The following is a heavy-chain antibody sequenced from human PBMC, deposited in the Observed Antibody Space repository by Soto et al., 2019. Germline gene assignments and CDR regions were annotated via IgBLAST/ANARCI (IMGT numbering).Heavy chain of an antibody. V-gene: IGHV4-31*03. Sequence: QVQLQESGPGLVKPSQTLSLTCTVSGGSISSGGYYWSWIRQHPGKGLEWIGYSYYSGSTYYNPSLKSRVTRSVDTSKNQFSLKLSSVTAADTAVYYCAREGGMTTVTIDDAFDIWGQGTMVTVSS. CDR1: GGSISSGGYY. D-gene: IGHD4-17*01. J-gene: IGHJ3*02. CDR2: SYYSGST. CDR3: AREGGMTTVTIDDAFDI.